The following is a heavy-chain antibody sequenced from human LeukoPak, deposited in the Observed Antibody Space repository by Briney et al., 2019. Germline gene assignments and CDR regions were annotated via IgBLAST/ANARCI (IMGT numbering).Heavy chain of an antibody. CDR1: GFTFSSYA. J-gene: IGHJ4*02. Sequence: PGGSLRLSCAASGFTFSSYAMSWVRQAPGKGLEWVSAISGSGGSTYYADCVKGRFTISRDNSKNTLYLQMNSLRAEDTAVYYCAKDPVRYFDWSLDYWGQGTLVTVSS. D-gene: IGHD3-9*01. CDR3: AKDPVRYFDWSLDY. CDR2: ISGSGGST. V-gene: IGHV3-23*01.